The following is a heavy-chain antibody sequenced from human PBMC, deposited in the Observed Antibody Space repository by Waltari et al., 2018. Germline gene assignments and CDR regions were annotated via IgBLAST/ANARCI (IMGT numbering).Heavy chain of an antibody. CDR1: GFPFSSYW. CDR2: IKQDGSEK. CDR3: ARGVYSSSWYYFDY. D-gene: IGHD6-13*01. Sequence: EVQLVESGGGLVQPGGSLRLSCAASGFPFSSYWMSWVSQAPGKGLEWVANIKQDGSEKYYVDSVKGRFTISRDNAKNSLYLQMNSLRAEDTAVYYCARGVYSSSWYYFDYWGQGTLVTVSS. V-gene: IGHV3-7*01. J-gene: IGHJ4*02.